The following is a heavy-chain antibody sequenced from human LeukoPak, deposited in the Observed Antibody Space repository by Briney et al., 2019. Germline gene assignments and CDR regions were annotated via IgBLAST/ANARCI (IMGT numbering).Heavy chain of an antibody. Sequence: ASVKVSCKASGYTFTSYAMHWVRQAPGQRLEWMGWINAGNGNTKYSQKFQGRVTITRDTSASTAYMELSSLRSEDMAVFYCAREDMITFGGVIALYYYYGMDVWGQGTTVTVSS. CDR1: GYTFTSYA. CDR2: INAGNGNT. V-gene: IGHV1-3*01. J-gene: IGHJ6*02. D-gene: IGHD3-16*02. CDR3: AREDMITFGGVIALYYYYGMDV.